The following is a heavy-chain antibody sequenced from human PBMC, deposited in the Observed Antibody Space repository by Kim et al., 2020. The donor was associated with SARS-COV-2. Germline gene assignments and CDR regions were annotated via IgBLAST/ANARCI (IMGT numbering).Heavy chain of an antibody. D-gene: IGHD6-13*01. CDR1: GYTFTSYA. Sequence: ASVKVSCKASGYTFTSYAMHWVRQAPGQRLEWMGWINAGNGNTKYSQKFQGRVTITRDTSASTAYMELSSLRSEDTAVYYCAVLAAEGDAFDIWGQGTMVTVSS. J-gene: IGHJ3*02. V-gene: IGHV1-3*01. CDR2: INAGNGNT. CDR3: AVLAAEGDAFDI.